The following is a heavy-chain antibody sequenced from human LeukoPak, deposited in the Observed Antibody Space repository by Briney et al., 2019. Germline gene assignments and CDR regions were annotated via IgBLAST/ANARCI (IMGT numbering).Heavy chain of an antibody. CDR2: ISGSGGST. J-gene: IGHJ4*02. V-gene: IGHV3-23*01. Sequence: PGGSLRLSCAASGFTFSSYAMSWVRQAPGKGLEWVSAISGSGGSTYYADSVKGRFTISRDNSKNTLYPQMNSLRAEDTAVYYCAKVKVITIVVVETFDYWGQGTLVTVSS. CDR3: AKVKVITIVVVETFDY. CDR1: GFTFSSYA. D-gene: IGHD2-15*01.